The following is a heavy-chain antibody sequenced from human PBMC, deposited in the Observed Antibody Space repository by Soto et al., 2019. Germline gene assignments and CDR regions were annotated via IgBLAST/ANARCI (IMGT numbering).Heavy chain of an antibody. CDR1: GGSISSSTYY. D-gene: IGHD2-15*01. V-gene: IGHV4-39*01. CDR2: AFYSGNT. CDR3: ARHVYCSGGSCYSAPSYFDF. Sequence: PSETLSLTCTVSGGSISSSTYYWGWIRQPPGKGLEWIGSAFYSGNTYYNPSLKSRVTISVDTSKSQLSLKLSSVTAADTAVYYCARHVYCSGGSCYSAPSYFDFWGQGTLVTVSS. J-gene: IGHJ4*02.